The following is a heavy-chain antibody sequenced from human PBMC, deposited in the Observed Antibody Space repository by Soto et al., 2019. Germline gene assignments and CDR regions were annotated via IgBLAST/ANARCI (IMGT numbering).Heavy chain of an antibody. Sequence: GGSLRLSCAASGFTFSSYGMHWVRQAPGKGLEWAAIISYDGSNKFYADSVEGRFTISRDNSKNILYLQMDSLRAEDSAVYYCARDHQYYYDSSGPMEYYYYYGMDVWGQGTTVTVSS. CDR3: ARDHQYYYDSSGPMEYYYYYGMDV. CDR1: GFTFSSYG. CDR2: ISYDGSNK. V-gene: IGHV3-30*03. D-gene: IGHD3-22*01. J-gene: IGHJ6*02.